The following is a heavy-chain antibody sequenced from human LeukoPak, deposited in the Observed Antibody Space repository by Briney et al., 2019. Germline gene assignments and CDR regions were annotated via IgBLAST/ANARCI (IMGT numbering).Heavy chain of an antibody. J-gene: IGHJ4*02. CDR3: ASGDLYYYDSSGIYYFDH. CDR2: IIPIFGTA. V-gene: IGHV1-69*05. Sequence: GASVKVSCKASGGTFSSYAISWVRQAPGQGLEWMGGIIPIFGTANYAQKFQGRVTITTDESTSTAYMELSSLRFEDTAVYYCASGDLYYYDSSGIYYFDHWGQGTLVTVSS. CDR1: GGTFSSYA. D-gene: IGHD3-22*01.